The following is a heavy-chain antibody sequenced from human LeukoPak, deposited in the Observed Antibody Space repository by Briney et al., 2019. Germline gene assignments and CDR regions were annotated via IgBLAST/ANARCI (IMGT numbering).Heavy chain of an antibody. Sequence: PGGSLGLSCVASGFTFSSYAMSWVRQAPGKGLEWVSAISGSGVTTHYAGSVKGRFPISRDNSKNTLYLQMNSLRAEDTALYYCAKKVVVGATSPYSDFQDWGQGTLVTVSS. V-gene: IGHV3-23*01. D-gene: IGHD1-26*01. CDR1: GFTFSSYA. CDR3: AKKVVVGATSPYSDFQD. J-gene: IGHJ1*01. CDR2: ISGSGVTT.